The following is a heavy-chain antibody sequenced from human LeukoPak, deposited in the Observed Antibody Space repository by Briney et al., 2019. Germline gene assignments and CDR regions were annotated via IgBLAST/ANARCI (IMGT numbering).Heavy chain of an antibody. J-gene: IGHJ4*02. V-gene: IGHV1-3*03. CDR1: GYTFINYA. D-gene: IGHD1-26*01. Sequence: ASVKVSCKASGYTFINYAMQWVRQAPGHRLEWMGWINTGNGNTKSSQEFQGRVTITRDTSASTAYMELSSLRSDDMAVYYCVRRVGAGRFDYWGQGTLVTVSS. CDR3: VRRVGAGRFDY. CDR2: INTGNGNT.